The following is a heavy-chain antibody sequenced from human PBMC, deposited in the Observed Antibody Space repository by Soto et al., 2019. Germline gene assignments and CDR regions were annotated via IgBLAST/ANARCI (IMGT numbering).Heavy chain of an antibody. CDR1: GGTFSSYA. J-gene: IGHJ6*02. CDR3: ARSQGSSTSLEIYYYYYYGMDV. D-gene: IGHD2-2*01. V-gene: IGHV1-69*01. CDR2: IIPISGTA. Sequence: QVQLVQSGAEVKKPGSSVKVSCKASGGTFSSYAISWVRQAPGQGLEWMGGIIPISGTAHYAQKFQGRVTITAEESTSTAYMELSSLRSEDTAVYYCARSQGSSTSLEIYYYYYYGMDVWGQGTTVTVSS.